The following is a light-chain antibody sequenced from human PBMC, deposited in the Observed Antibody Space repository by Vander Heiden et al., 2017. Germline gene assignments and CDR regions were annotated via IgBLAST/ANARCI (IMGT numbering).Light chain of an antibody. CDR2: EAS. V-gene: IGKV1-5*03. Sequence: DIQMTQSPSTLSASVGDRVTITCRASQSISNWLAWYQLKPGKAPKLLIYEASSLESGVSSRFSGSGSGTEFTLTISSLQPDDFATYYCQQDDDYYTFGQGTRVEIK. J-gene: IGKJ1*01. CDR3: QQDDDYYT. CDR1: QSISNW.